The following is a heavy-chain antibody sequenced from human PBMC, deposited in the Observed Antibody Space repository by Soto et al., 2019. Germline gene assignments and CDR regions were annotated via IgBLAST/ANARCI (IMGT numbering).Heavy chain of an antibody. Sequence: EVQLLESGGGLVQPGGSLRLSCAASGFTFSSYAMSWVRQAPGKGLEWVSAISGSGGSTYYADSVKGRFTISRDNSKNTLYLQMNSLRAEDTAVYYCAKDLGDVVVPAAIPFDPWGQGTLVTVSS. D-gene: IGHD2-2*01. V-gene: IGHV3-23*01. J-gene: IGHJ5*02. CDR3: AKDLGDVVVPAAIPFDP. CDR1: GFTFSSYA. CDR2: ISGSGGST.